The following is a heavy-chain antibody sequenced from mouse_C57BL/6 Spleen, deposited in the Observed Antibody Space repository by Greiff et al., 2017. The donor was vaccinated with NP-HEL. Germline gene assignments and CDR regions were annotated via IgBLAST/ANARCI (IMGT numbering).Heavy chain of an antibody. Sequence: VQLQQSGPELVKPGASVKISCKASGYAFSSSWMNWVKQRPGQGLEWIGRIYPGDGDTNYNGKFKGKSTLTADKSSSTAYMQLSSLTSEDSAVYFCARTVVARSYCYFDVWGTGTTVTVSS. CDR3: ARTVVARSYCYFDV. J-gene: IGHJ1*03. D-gene: IGHD1-1*01. CDR2: IYPGDGDT. CDR1: GYAFSSSW. V-gene: IGHV1-82*01.